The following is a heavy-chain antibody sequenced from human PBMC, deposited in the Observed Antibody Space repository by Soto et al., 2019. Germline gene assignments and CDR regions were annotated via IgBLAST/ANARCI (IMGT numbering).Heavy chain of an antibody. D-gene: IGHD3-16*02. CDR1: GGSFSDYR. J-gene: IGHJ4*01. CDR2: IDHTGNT. Sequence: SETLSLTCAVSGGSFSDYRWSWIRQPPGKSLEWIGDIDHTGNTIYYPSLKGRVTITVDTPKNQFSLKLMTGPAADTRLYYCGRAFTSYCYESKYRPGHSYFDVWDQGTPVTVSS. V-gene: IGHV4-34*01. CDR3: GRAFTSYCYESKYRPGHSYFDV.